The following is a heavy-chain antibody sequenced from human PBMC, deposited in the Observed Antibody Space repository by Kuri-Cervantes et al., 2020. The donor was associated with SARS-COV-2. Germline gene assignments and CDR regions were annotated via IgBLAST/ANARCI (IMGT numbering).Heavy chain of an antibody. CDR1: GFTFGDYA. CDR2: ISYDGINK. D-gene: IGHD6-25*01. Sequence: GESLKISCTASGFTFGDYAMSWVRQAPGKGLEWVTLISYDGINKFYADSVKGRFTISRDNSKNTLYLQMNSLRPEDTAVYYCARDRQRDFDFWGQGTLVTVSS. CDR3: ARDRQRDFDF. V-gene: IGHV3-30-3*01. J-gene: IGHJ4*02.